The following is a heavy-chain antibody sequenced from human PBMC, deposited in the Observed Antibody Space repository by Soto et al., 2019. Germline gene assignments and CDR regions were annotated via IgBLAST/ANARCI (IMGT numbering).Heavy chain of an antibody. V-gene: IGHV4-31*04. CDR1: GDSLSSGGYY. J-gene: IGHJ6*02. D-gene: IGHD2-8*01. CDR3: AKTKTPHVRNGMDV. Sequence: QVRLQESGPGLVRPSQTLSLTCTVSGDSLSSGGYYCSWIRQLPGKGLEWIGFIYYSGSTFYKPSLRRRVTMSADASKNQISLKLSSVTAADTAVYYCAKTKTPHVRNGMDVWGQGTTVTVSS. CDR2: IYYSGST.